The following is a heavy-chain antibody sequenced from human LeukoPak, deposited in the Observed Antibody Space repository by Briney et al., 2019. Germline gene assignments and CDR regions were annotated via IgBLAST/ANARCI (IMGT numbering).Heavy chain of an antibody. CDR2: ISSNGGST. V-gene: IGHV3-64*01. J-gene: IGHJ4*02. CDR1: GFTSSSYA. D-gene: IGHD2-2*01. CDR3: ARDGLDCSSTSCYGDY. Sequence: GGSLRLSCAASGFTSSSYAMHWVRQAPGKGLEYVSAISSNGGSTYYANSVKGRFTISRDNSKNTLYLQMGSLRAEDMAVYYCARDGLDCSSTSCYGDYWGQGTLVTVSS.